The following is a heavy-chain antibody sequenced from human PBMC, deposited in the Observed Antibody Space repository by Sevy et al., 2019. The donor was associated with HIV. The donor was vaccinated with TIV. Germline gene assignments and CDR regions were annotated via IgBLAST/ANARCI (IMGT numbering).Heavy chain of an antibody. V-gene: IGHV3-43*01. D-gene: IGHD6-19*01. CDR3: ANDIAGESSGSYYFDY. J-gene: IGHJ4*02. CDR1: GFTFDDYT. CDR2: ITWDGGSP. Sequence: GGSLRLSCTASGFTFDDYTMDWVRQAPGKGLEWVSSITWDGGSPYSADSVKGRFNISRDNSKNSLYLQMNSLRHEDTALYYCANDIAGESSGSYYFDYWGQGTLVTVSS.